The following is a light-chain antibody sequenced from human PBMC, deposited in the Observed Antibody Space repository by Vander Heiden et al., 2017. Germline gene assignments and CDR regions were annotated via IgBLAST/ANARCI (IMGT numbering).Light chain of an antibody. Sequence: SYELTQPPSVSVSPGQTASITCSGDKLGDKYACWYQQKPGQSPVLVIYQDSKRPSGIPERFSGSNSANTATLTISGIQAMDEADYYSPAWDSSTVVFGGGTKLTVL. CDR2: QDS. CDR3: PAWDSSTVV. V-gene: IGLV3-1*01. CDR1: KLGDKY. J-gene: IGLJ2*01.